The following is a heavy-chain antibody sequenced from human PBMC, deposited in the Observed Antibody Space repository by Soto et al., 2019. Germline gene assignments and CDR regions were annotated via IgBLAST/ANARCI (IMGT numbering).Heavy chain of an antibody. CDR2: ISAYNGNT. CDR1: GYTFTSYG. D-gene: IGHD2-15*01. V-gene: IGHV1-18*01. Sequence: ASVKVSCKTSGYTFTSYGISWVRQAPGQGLEWMGWISAYNGNTNYAQKLQGRVTMTTDTSTSTAYMELRSLRSDDTAVYYCARDHVVVVSVLSRIYNPNPFQPLPWG. CDR3: ARDHVVVVSVLSRIYNPNPFQPLP. J-gene: IGHJ5*02.